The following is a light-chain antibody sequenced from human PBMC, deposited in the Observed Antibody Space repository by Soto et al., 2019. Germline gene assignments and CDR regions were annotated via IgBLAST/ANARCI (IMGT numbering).Light chain of an antibody. Sequence: DIQMTQSPSTLSGSVGDRVSITCRASQSINNWLAWYQQKPGKAPKLLIFDASSLESGVPSRFSGSGSGTDFTLTISSLEPEDFAVYYCQQRSNWPPTFGQGTKVDIK. V-gene: IGKV1-5*01. J-gene: IGKJ1*01. CDR1: QSINNW. CDR3: QQRSNWPPT. CDR2: DAS.